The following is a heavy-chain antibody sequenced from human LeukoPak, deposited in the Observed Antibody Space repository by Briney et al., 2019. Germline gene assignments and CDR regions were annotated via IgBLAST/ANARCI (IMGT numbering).Heavy chain of an antibody. CDR1: GFTFSSYS. D-gene: IGHD3-10*01. J-gene: IGHJ4*02. CDR2: ISSSSSYI. Sequence: GGSLRLSCAASGFTFSSYSMNWVRQAPGKGLGWVSSISSSSSYIYYADSVKGRFTISRDNAKNSLYLQMNSLRAEDTAVYYCARAQNYGYGSGSYLQYYFDYWGQGTLVTVSS. V-gene: IGHV3-21*01. CDR3: ARAQNYGYGSGSYLQYYFDY.